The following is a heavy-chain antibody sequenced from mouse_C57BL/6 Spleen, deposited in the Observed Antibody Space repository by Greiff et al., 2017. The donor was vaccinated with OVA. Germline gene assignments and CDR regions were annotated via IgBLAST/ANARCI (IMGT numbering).Heavy chain of an antibody. CDR3: ARSKIYYGNYPLAMDY. J-gene: IGHJ4*01. CDR1: GYSFTDYN. Sequence: EVKLQQSGPELVKPGASVKISCKASGYSFTDYNMNWVKQSNGKSLEWIGVINPNYGTTSYNQKFKGKATLTVDQSSSTAYMQLNSLTSEDSAVYYWARSKIYYGNYPLAMDYWGQGTSVTVSS. D-gene: IGHD2-1*01. CDR2: INPNYGTT. V-gene: IGHV1-39*01.